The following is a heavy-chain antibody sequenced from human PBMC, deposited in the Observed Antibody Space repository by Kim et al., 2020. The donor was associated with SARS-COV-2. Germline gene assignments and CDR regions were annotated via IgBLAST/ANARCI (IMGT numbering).Heavy chain of an antibody. Sequence: ASVKVSCKASGYTFTSYGISWVRQAPGQGLEWMGWISAYNGNTNYAQKLQGRVTMTTDTSTSTAYMELRSLRSDDTAVYYCARDLIEESPASMENIWFGELLHRRNYYYYGMDVWGQGTTVTVSS. CDR1: GYTFTSYG. V-gene: IGHV1-18*01. D-gene: IGHD3-10*01. CDR2: ISAYNGNT. J-gene: IGHJ6*02. CDR3: ARDLIEESPASMENIWFGELLHRRNYYYYGMDV.